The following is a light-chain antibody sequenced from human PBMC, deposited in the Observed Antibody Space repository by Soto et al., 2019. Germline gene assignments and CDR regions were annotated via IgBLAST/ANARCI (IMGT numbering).Light chain of an antibody. CDR1: QSVSID. Sequence: EIVMTQSPDTLSVSPGERSTRSCLASQSVSIDLAWYQQTPGQATRLLIYGASTRATGIPARFSGSGSGTEFTLTISSLQSEDFAVYYRQHYGSSPETFGQGTQVEIK. V-gene: IGKV3-15*01. CDR3: QHYGSSPET. J-gene: IGKJ1*01. CDR2: GAS.